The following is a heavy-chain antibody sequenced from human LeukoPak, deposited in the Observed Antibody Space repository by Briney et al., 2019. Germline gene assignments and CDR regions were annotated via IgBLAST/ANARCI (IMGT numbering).Heavy chain of an antibody. Sequence: PGGSLRLSCAASGFTFDDYAMHWVRQAPGKGLEWVSGISWNSGSIGYADSVKGRFTISRDNAKNLLYLQMNSLRAEDTAVYYCARDFTKPFYFDYWGQGILVTVSS. CDR3: ARDFTKPFYFDY. D-gene: IGHD3-3*01. J-gene: IGHJ4*02. CDR2: ISWNSGSI. CDR1: GFTFDDYA. V-gene: IGHV3-9*01.